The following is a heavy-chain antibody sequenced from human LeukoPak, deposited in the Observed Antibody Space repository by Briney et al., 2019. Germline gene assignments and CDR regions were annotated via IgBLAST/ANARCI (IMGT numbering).Heavy chain of an antibody. CDR3: TRVSTLAYCGGDCYSDY. CDR2: INTDGSST. CDR1: GFTFSSYW. Sequence: GGSLRLSCAASGFTFSSYWMHWVRQAPGKGLVWVSHINTDGSSTTYADSVKGRLTISRDNAKNTLYLQMNSLRVEDTAVYYCTRVSTLAYCGGDCYSDYWGQGTLVTVSS. J-gene: IGHJ4*02. V-gene: IGHV3-74*01. D-gene: IGHD2-21*02.